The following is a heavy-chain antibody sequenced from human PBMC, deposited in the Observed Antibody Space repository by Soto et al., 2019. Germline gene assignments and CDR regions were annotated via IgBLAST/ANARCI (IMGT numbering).Heavy chain of an antibody. Sequence: SETLSLTCTVSGGSISSYYWSWIRQPAGKGLEWIGRIYPSGGTNYNPSLKSRVTMSVDTSKKRFSLRLSSVTAADTAVYYCARGSAAGVDYGMDVWGQGTSVTVSS. CDR2: IYPSGGT. CDR1: GGSISSYY. V-gene: IGHV4-4*07. CDR3: ARGSAAGVDYGMDV. J-gene: IGHJ6*02. D-gene: IGHD6-13*01.